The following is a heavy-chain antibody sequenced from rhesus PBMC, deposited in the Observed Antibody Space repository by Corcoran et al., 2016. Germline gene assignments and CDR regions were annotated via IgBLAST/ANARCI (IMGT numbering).Heavy chain of an antibody. V-gene: IGHV3S5*01. D-gene: IGHD6-13*01. CDR1: GFTYSSYG. J-gene: IGHJ6*01. CDR2: INRGGGST. Sequence: EVQLAETGGGLVQPGGSLKLPCAASGFTYSSYGMSWVRQAPGKGLEWVSAINRGGGSTYYADAVKGRFTISRDNSKNTLSLQMNSLRAEDTAVYYWAKDLYSSWSGLDSWGQGVVVTVSS. CDR3: AKDLYSSWSGLDS.